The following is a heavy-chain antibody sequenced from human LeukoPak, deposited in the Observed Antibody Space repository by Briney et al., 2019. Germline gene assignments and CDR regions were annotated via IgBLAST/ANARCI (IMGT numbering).Heavy chain of an antibody. CDR2: IIPIFGTA. CDR3: ASHMSVTYNFDY. Sequence: SVKVSCKASGGTFSSYAISWVRQAPGQGLEWMGGIIPIFGTANCAQKFQGRVTITADESTSTAYMELSSLRSEDTAVYYCASHMSVTYNFDYWGQGTLVTVSS. CDR1: GGTFSSYA. V-gene: IGHV1-69*13. D-gene: IGHD4-17*01. J-gene: IGHJ4*02.